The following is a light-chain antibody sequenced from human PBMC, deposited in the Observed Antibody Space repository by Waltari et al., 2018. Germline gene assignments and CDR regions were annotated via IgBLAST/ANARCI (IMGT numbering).Light chain of an antibody. CDR1: QSLLYSSNNKNS. CDR3: QQYYSLPLT. J-gene: IGKJ4*01. V-gene: IGKV4-1*01. Sequence: DIVMNKSPDSLAVSLGEGATINCKSSQSLLYSSNNKNSLTWYQQKPGQPPKLLIYWASTRESGVPDRFSGSGSGTDFTLTISSLQAEDVAFYYCQQYYSLPLTFGGGTKVEIK. CDR2: WAS.